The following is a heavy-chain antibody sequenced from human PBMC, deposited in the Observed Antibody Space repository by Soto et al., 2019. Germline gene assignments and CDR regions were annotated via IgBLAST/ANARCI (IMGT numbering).Heavy chain of an antibody. CDR3: AKDAMEARDTTPFFDY. CDR1: GFTFSSYG. CDR2: ISYDGSNK. D-gene: IGHD3-3*01. V-gene: IGHV3-30*18. J-gene: IGHJ4*02. Sequence: QVQLVESGGGVVQPGRSLRLSCAASGFTFSSYGMHWVRQAPGKGLEWVAVISYDGSNKYYADSVKGRFTISRDNSKNTLYLQMNSLRAEDTAVYYCAKDAMEARDTTPFFDYWGQGTLVTVSS.